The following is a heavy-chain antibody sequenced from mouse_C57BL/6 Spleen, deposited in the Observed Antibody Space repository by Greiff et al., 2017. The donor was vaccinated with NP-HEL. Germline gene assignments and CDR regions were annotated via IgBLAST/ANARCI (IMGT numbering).Heavy chain of an antibody. D-gene: IGHD2-3*01. J-gene: IGHJ4*01. CDR3: AKIYDGYFLYAMDY. CDR2: ISSGSSTI. V-gene: IGHV5-17*01. Sequence: EVMLVESGGGLVKPGGSLKLSCAASGFTFSDYGMHWVRQAPEKGLEWVAYISSGSSTIYYADTVKGRFTISRDNAKNTLFLQMTSLRSEDTAMYYCAKIYDGYFLYAMDYWGQGTSVTVSS. CDR1: GFTFSDYG.